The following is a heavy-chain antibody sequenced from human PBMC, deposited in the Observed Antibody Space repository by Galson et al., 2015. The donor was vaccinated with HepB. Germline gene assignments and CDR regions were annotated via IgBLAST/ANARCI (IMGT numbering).Heavy chain of an antibody. CDR1: GFTFSSYA. D-gene: IGHD4-17*01. CDR2: LSYDGSSK. J-gene: IGHJ4*02. V-gene: IGHV3-30*09. CDR3: AREYGSSSSFDY. Sequence: SLRLSCAASGFTFSSYAIHWVRQAPGKGLEWVAVLSYDGSSKYYADSVRGRFAISRDSSKNAPYLQINSLRTEDTAVYYCAREYGSSSSFDYWGQGTLVTVSS.